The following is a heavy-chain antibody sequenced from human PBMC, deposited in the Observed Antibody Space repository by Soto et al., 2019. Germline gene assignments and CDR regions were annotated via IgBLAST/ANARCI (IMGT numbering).Heavy chain of an antibody. J-gene: IGHJ3*02. CDR1: GFTFDDYG. Sequence: PGGSLRLSCAASGFTFDDYGMSWVRQAPGKGLEWVSGINWNGGSTGYADSVKGRFTISRDNAKNSLYLQMNSLRAEDTALYYCARGHGTYYYDSSGYRDAFDIWGQGTMVTGSS. CDR3: ARGHGTYYYDSSGYRDAFDI. D-gene: IGHD3-22*01. CDR2: INWNGGST. V-gene: IGHV3-20*04.